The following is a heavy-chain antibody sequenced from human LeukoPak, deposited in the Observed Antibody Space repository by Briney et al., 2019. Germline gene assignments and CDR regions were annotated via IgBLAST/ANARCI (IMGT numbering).Heavy chain of an antibody. CDR3: ALSTTAASSSFDY. Sequence: SETLSLTCVVSGGSIRGYFWSWLRQPPGKGLEWVGYISYTGITSYNPSLKSRATISVDTPNNQFSLRLSSLTAADTAVYYFALSTTAASSSFDYWGQGTLVTVSS. CDR2: ISYTGIT. CDR1: GGSIRGYF. J-gene: IGHJ4*02. D-gene: IGHD6-6*01. V-gene: IGHV4-59*01.